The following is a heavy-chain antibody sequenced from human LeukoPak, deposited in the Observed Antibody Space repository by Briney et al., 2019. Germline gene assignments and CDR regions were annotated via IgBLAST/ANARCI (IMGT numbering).Heavy chain of an antibody. CDR1: GGSISRYY. J-gene: IGHJ6*03. CDR2: IYYSGST. D-gene: IGHD6-19*01. CDR3: ARVGYSSGWTHRIYYYYIDV. V-gene: IGHV4-59*01. Sequence: SETLSLTCTVSGGSISRYYWSWMRQPAGKGLEWIGYIYYSGSTNYNPSLKSRVTISVDTSKNQFSLKLSSVTAADTAVYYCARVGYSSGWTHRIYYYYIDVWGKGTTVTISS.